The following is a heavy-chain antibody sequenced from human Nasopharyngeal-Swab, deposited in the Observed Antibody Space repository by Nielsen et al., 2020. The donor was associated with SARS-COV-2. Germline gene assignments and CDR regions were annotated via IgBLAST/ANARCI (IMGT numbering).Heavy chain of an antibody. CDR2: ISNNGVNT. Sequence: WIPQPPGKGLEYVSTISNNGVNTYYADSVKGRFTISRDNSKNTLYLQMSSLRAEDTAVYYCVKRGYSSSWYYFDYWGQGTLVTVSS. CDR3: VKRGYSSSWYYFDY. V-gene: IGHV3-64D*06. J-gene: IGHJ4*02. D-gene: IGHD6-13*01.